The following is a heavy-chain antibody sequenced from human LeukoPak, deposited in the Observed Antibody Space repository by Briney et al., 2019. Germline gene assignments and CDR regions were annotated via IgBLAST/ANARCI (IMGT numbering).Heavy chain of an antibody. Sequence: SQTLSLTCAISGDSVSSNSVTWNWIRQSPSRGLEWLGRTYYRSTWYNDYAVSVRGRISVNPDTSKNQFSLHLNSVTPVDTAVYYCARRLTQYDCFDPWGQGILVTVSS. D-gene: IGHD2-2*01. CDR1: GDSVSSNSVT. CDR3: ARRLTQYDCFDP. CDR2: TYYRSTWYN. J-gene: IGHJ5*02. V-gene: IGHV6-1*01.